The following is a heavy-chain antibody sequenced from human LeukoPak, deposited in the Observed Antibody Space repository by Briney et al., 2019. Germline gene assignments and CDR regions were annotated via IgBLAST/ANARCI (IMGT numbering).Heavy chain of an antibody. CDR3: VKAAGSWYGYLDS. CDR2: IIDNGGNR. CDR1: GFTFSNSA. J-gene: IGHJ4*02. D-gene: IGHD6-13*01. V-gene: IGHV3-64D*06. Sequence: WGSLRLSCSASGFTFSNSAIHWGRQAPGEGVEYCSTIIDNGGNRNYEDSVKGRFAISIDKAKNTLYLHMSSLSAEDTAVYYCVKAAGSWYGYLDSWGQGTLVTVSS.